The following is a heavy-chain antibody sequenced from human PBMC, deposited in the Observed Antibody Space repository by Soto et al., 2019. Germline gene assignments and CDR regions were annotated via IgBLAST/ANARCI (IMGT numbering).Heavy chain of an antibody. J-gene: IGHJ3*02. V-gene: IGHV3-15*07. CDR3: TTTDYVWGSYRYYDAFDI. D-gene: IGHD3-16*02. Sequence: GGSLRLSCAASGFTFSNAWMNWVRQAPGKGLEWVGRIKSKTDGGTTDYAAPVKGRLTISRDDSKNTLYLQMNSLKTEDTAVYYCTTTDYVWGSYRYYDAFDIWGQGTMVTVSS. CDR2: IKSKTDGGTT. CDR1: GFTFSNAW.